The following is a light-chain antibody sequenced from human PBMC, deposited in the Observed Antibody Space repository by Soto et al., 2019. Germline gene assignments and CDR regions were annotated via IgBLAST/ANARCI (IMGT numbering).Light chain of an antibody. CDR1: SSNIGSNY. J-gene: IGLJ2*01. CDR3: AAWDDSLSGRNVV. CDR2: RNN. Sequence: HSVLTQPPSASGTPGQRVTISCSGSSSNIGSNYVYWYQQLPGTAPKLLIYRNNQRPSGVPDRVSGSKSGTSASLAISGLRSEYEADYYCAAWDDSLSGRNVVFGGGTKLTVL. V-gene: IGLV1-47*01.